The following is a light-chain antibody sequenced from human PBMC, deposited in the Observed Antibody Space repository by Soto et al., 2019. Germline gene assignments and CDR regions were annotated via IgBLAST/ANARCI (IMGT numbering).Light chain of an antibody. CDR3: CSYAGRYTLGYV. CDR2: DVS. J-gene: IGLJ1*01. CDR1: SSDVGGYNY. V-gene: IGLV2-11*01. Sequence: QSVLTQPRSVSGSPGQSVTISCTGTSSDVGGYNYVSWYQQHPGKAPKLMIYDVSKRPSGVPDRFSGSKSGNTDSLTISGLQAEDEADYYCCSYAGRYTLGYVFGTGTKVTVL.